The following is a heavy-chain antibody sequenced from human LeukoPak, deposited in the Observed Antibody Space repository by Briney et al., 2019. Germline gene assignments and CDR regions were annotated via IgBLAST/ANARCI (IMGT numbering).Heavy chain of an antibody. Sequence: ASVKVSCEASGYTFTNSGISWVRQAPGQGLEWMGWINIYNGDTNYAQSLQDRVTVTRDKSTSTAYMELRSLRSGDTAVFYCATDPGGGDYMDVWGKGTTVLVSS. J-gene: IGHJ6*03. CDR1: GYTFTNSG. D-gene: IGHD2-21*01. CDR3: ATDPGGGDYMDV. V-gene: IGHV1-18*01. CDR2: INIYNGDT.